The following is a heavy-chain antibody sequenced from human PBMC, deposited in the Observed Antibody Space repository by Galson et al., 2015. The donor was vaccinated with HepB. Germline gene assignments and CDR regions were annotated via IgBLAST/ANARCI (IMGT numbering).Heavy chain of an antibody. CDR2: IYYSGST. CDR3: ARPGVGFGEVRSFDI. V-gene: IGHV4-34*01. Sequence: SETLSLTCAVYGGSFSGYYWSWIRQPPGKGLEWIGSIYYSGSTYYNPSLKSRVTISVDTSKNQFSLKLSSVTAADTAVYYCARPGVGFGEVRSFDIWGQGTMVTVSS. D-gene: IGHD3-10*01. J-gene: IGHJ3*02. CDR1: GGSFSGYY.